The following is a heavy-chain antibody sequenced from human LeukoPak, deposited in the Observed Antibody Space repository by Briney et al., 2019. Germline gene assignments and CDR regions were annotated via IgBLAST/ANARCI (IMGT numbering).Heavy chain of an antibody. V-gene: IGHV3-23*01. Sequence: GGSLRLSCAASGFTFSSYSMNWVRQAPGKGLEWVSAISGSGGSTYYADSVKGRFTISRDNSKNTLYLQMNSLRAEDTAVYYCAKTVVVVVAATPISFDYWGQGTLVTVSS. CDR1: GFTFSSYS. CDR3: AKTVVVVVAATPISFDY. D-gene: IGHD2-15*01. J-gene: IGHJ4*02. CDR2: ISGSGGST.